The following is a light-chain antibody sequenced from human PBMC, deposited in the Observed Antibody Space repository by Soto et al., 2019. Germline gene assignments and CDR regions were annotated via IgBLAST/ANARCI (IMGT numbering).Light chain of an antibody. J-gene: IGLJ1*01. CDR2: DVS. CDR1: SSDVGNYNL. Sequence: QSVLTQPASVSGSPGQSVTISCTGTSSDVGNYNLVSWYQQHPGKAPKFMIFDVSKRPSGVSDRFSGSKSGNTASLTISGLQAEDEADYYCCSYAGNSAYVFGSGNKLTVL. CDR3: CSYAGNSAYV. V-gene: IGLV2-23*02.